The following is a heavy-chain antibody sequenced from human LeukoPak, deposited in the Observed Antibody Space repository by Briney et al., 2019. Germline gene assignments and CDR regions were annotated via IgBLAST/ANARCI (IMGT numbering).Heavy chain of an antibody. D-gene: IGHD5-18*01. V-gene: IGHV1-2*02. J-gene: IGHJ4*02. CDR1: GYTFTGYY. CDR2: INPNSGGT. Sequence: ASVKVSCKASGYTFTGYYMHWVRQAPGQGFEWMGWINPNSGGTDYAQKFQGRVTMTRDTSISTAYMELSRLRSDDTAVYYCARGTGEGYTYGRYYFDYWGQGTLVTVSS. CDR3: ARGTGEGYTYGRYYFDY.